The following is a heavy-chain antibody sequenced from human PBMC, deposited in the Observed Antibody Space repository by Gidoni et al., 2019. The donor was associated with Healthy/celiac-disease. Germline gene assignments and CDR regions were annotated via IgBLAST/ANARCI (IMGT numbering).Heavy chain of an antibody. Sequence: QLVESGGGLVQPGGSLRLSCVASGITVSNKYIDWVRQAPGKGLEWVSVIYSDNSTYYADYVQGKFTMSRDKSKYTFYLKMNSLRAEDTAVYYCARDPCRAATAMVGLFDYWGQGTLVTVSS. CDR2: IYSDNST. CDR3: ARDPCRAATAMVGLFDY. D-gene: IGHD6-13*01. J-gene: IGHJ4*02. V-gene: IGHV3-66*01. CDR1: GITVSNKY.